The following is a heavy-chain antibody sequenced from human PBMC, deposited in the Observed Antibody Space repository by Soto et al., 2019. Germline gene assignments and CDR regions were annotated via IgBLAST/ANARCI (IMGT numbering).Heavy chain of an antibody. CDR1: GYTFTSYY. J-gene: IGHJ4*02. D-gene: IGHD3-16*01. CDR2: INPSGGNT. V-gene: IGHV1-46*04. CDR3: VSWVSAHFDN. Sequence: ASVKVSCKASGYTFTSYYMHWVRQAPGQGLEWMGIINPSGGNTHYADSVKGRFTISRDTSKNTLDLQMNSLRTEDTAIYHCVSWVSAHFDNWGRGTLVTVSS.